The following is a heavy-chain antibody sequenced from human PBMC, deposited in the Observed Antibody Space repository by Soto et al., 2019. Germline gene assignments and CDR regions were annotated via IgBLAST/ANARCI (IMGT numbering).Heavy chain of an antibody. CDR2: VSGRGGST. D-gene: IGHD4-17*01. CDR1: GFTFNHYA. Sequence: VHLVESGGGLVQPGGSLRLACTASGFTFNHYAMSWVRQAPGKGLEWVSAVSGRGGSTKYADSVKGRFIISRDNSNSTLYLQLDTLRGEDTDRYYCAKDSTVTTSLYFYYYGFDVWGQGTRVTVSS. CDR3: AKDSTVTTSLYFYYYGFDV. J-gene: IGHJ6*02. V-gene: IGHV3-23*04.